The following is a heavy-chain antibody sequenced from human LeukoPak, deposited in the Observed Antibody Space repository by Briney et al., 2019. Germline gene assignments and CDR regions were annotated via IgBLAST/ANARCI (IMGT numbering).Heavy chain of an antibody. V-gene: IGHV4-4*02. CDR2: INHSGST. D-gene: IGHD3-10*01. J-gene: IGHJ4*02. Sequence: SETLSLTCTVSSGSIFSSNWWSWVRQPPGKGLEWIGEINHSGSTNYNPSLKSRVTISVDTSKNQFSLKLSSVTAADTAVYYCARHLKGSMVRGISLFDYWGQGTLVTVSS. CDR3: ARHLKGSMVRGISLFDY. CDR1: SGSIFSSNW.